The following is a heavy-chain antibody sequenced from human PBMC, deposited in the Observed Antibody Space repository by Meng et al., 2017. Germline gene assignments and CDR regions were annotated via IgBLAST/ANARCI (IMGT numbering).Heavy chain of an antibody. CDR2: ISDSGNT. Sequence: QLQLQESGPGLVTPSETLSLTCIVSGGSISSSTYYWGWIRQPPGKGLEWIGSISDSGNTYYSPSLRSRVTISVDTSKNQFSLKLTSVAAADMAVYYCATSISGWYYFNFWGQGTLVTVSS. D-gene: IGHD6-19*01. CDR3: ATSISGWYYFNF. CDR1: GGSISSSTYY. J-gene: IGHJ4*02. V-gene: IGHV4-39*01.